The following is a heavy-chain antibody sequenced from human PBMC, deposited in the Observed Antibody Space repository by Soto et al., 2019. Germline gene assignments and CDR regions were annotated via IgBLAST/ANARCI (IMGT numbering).Heavy chain of an antibody. CDR1: GFTFNTYN. V-gene: IGHV3-21*01. Sequence: EVQLVESGGGLVKPGGSLRLSCAASGFTFNTYNMNWVRQAPWKGLEWLSSISSSSAYIFYADSVKGRFTISRDNAKNSLYLQMNSLRAEDTAVYYCAKDPGEGGNGYRYYYYGMDVWGQGTSVTVSS. CDR3: AKDPGEGGNGYRYYYYGMDV. D-gene: IGHD5-12*01. CDR2: ISSSSAYI. J-gene: IGHJ6*02.